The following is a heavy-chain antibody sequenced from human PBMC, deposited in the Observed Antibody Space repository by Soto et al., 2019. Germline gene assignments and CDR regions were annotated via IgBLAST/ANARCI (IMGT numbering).Heavy chain of an antibody. J-gene: IGHJ3*02. CDR1: GFTFRDYY. Sequence: QVQPVESGGGLVKPGGSLRLSCAASGFTFRDYYMTWIRQAPGKGLEWVSYISSSGTGIYYADSVKGRFTISRDNAKNSLYLQMSSLRAEDTAVYYCARAYSDAFDIWGQGTMVTVSS. CDR3: ARAYSDAFDI. D-gene: IGHD2-15*01. V-gene: IGHV3-11*01. CDR2: ISSSGTGI.